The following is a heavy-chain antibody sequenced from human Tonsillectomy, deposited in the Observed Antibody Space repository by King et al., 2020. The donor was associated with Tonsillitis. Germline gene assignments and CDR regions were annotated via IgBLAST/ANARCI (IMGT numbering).Heavy chain of an antibody. CDR1: GYTFTSYD. Sequence: QLVQSGAEVKKPGASVKVSCKASGYTFTSYDVNWVRQAPGQGLEWMGWINPNSGNTGYAQNFQGRVTMTRNTSISTAYMELSSLRSEETPVYYCARVSLTYCSGTSCYAYYYYGMDVWGQGTTVTVSS. CDR2: INPNSGNT. V-gene: IGHV1-8*01. CDR3: ARVSLTYCSGTSCYAYYYYGMDV. D-gene: IGHD2-2*01. J-gene: IGHJ6*02.